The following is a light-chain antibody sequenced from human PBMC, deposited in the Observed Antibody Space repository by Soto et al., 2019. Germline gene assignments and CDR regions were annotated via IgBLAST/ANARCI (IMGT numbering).Light chain of an antibody. V-gene: IGKV3-20*01. CDR1: QSVSSSY. Sequence: EIVLTQSPGTLSLSPGERATLSCRASQSVSSSYLAWYQQKPGQAPRLLIYGASSRATGIPDRFSGSGSGTGFNLTISRLEPEDFAVYYCQQYGTSPWTFGQGTKVEIK. CDR2: GAS. CDR3: QQYGTSPWT. J-gene: IGKJ1*01.